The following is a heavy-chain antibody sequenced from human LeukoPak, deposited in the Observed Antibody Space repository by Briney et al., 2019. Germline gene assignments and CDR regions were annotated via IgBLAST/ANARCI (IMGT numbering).Heavy chain of an antibody. CDR1: GFTFSSYA. V-gene: IGHV3-23*01. J-gene: IGHJ5*02. CDR2: VSGSGTTI. CDR3: ATHYDGTGYNLS. D-gene: IGHD3-22*01. Sequence: GGSLRLSCAASGFTFSSYAVSWVRQAPGKGLEWVSAVSGSGTTIYYADSVKGRFTISRDKSKSTLHLLMNSLRAEDTAVYYCATHYDGTGYNLSWGQGTLVTVSS.